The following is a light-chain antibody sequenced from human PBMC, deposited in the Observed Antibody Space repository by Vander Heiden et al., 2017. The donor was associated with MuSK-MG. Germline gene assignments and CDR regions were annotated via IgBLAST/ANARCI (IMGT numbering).Light chain of an antibody. CDR1: QSVRSNY. J-gene: IGKJ3*01. Sequence: IVLTQSPGTLSLSPGERATLSCRASQSVRSNYLAWYQQKPGQAPRLLIFGASSRATGIPDRFSGSASGTDFTLTISRLDPEDFAVYYCQQYGTSLFTFGPGTKVDIK. V-gene: IGKV3-20*01. CDR3: QQYGTSLFT. CDR2: GAS.